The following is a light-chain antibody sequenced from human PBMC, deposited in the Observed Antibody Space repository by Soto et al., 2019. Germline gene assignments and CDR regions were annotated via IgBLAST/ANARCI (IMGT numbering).Light chain of an antibody. V-gene: IGKV3-11*01. J-gene: IGKJ4*01. CDR1: QSVSSY. CDR3: QQRSNWPT. CDR2: DAS. Sequence: EIVLTQSPATLSLSPGERATLSCRASQSVSSYLAWYQQKPGQAPRLLIYDASSRATGNPARFSGSGSGTDFTLTISSLEPEDFAVYYCQQRSNWPTFGGGTKVEIK.